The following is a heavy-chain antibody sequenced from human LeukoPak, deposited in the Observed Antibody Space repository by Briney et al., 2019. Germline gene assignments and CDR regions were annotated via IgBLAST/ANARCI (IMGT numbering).Heavy chain of an antibody. V-gene: IGHV4-4*09. Sequence: SETLSLTCTVSGGSISGCYWSWIRQPPGKGLEWIGYIYTSGSTNYNPSLKSRVTISVDTSKNQFSLKLSSVTAADTAVYYCARAHYDSSGYGNWGQGTLVTVSS. CDR1: GGSISGCY. D-gene: IGHD3-22*01. CDR3: ARAHYDSSGYGN. J-gene: IGHJ4*02. CDR2: IYTSGST.